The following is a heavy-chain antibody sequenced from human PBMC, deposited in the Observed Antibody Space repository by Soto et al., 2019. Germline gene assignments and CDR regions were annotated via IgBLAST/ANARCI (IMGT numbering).Heavy chain of an antibody. Sequence: ASAKMSCKPSGYTFTSYGISWGRRDPGQRLEWMGWISAYSGNTNYAQKLQGRDTMTTDTSTSTAYMELRSMRSDDTAVYYCARGKVVPAAIGCNFDYWGQGTLVTVSS. J-gene: IGHJ4*02. D-gene: IGHD2-2*02. CDR2: ISAYSGNT. V-gene: IGHV1-18*04. CDR1: GYTFTSYG. CDR3: ARGKVVPAAIGCNFDY.